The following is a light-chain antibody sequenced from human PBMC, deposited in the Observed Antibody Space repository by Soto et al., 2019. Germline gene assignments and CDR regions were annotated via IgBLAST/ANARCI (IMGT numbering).Light chain of an antibody. Sequence: SSELTQPPSVSVAPGQTARITCGGNDIARKTVHWYQQKPGQAPVLVVYDDDERPSGIPERFSGSNSGNTATLTISRVEAGDEADYYCQVWDISSDHHVFGTGTKGTVL. CDR1: DIARKT. CDR2: DDD. J-gene: IGLJ1*01. CDR3: QVWDISSDHHV. V-gene: IGLV3-21*02.